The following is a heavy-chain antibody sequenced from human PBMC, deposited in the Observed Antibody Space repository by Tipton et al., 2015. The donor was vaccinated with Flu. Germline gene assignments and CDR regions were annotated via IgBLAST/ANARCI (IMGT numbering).Heavy chain of an antibody. CDR1: GDSMGTYS. J-gene: IGHJ4*02. Sequence: LRLSCTVSGDSMGTYSWSWIRQPPGKGLEWIGYTTYSGTTSYNPSLQSRVSISIDTSKNQFSLKLSSVTAADTAVYYCATEYRGGGNRYYFDYWGQGTLVTVSS. CDR3: ATEYRGGGNRYYFDY. CDR2: TTYSGTT. D-gene: IGHD4-23*01. V-gene: IGHV4-59*01.